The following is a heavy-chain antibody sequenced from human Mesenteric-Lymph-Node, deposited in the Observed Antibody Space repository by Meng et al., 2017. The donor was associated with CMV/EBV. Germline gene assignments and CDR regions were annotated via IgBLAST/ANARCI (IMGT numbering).Heavy chain of an antibody. CDR3: ARGNFYGMDV. Sequence: GESLKISCAASGFTFSSYSMNWVRQTPGKGLVWVSRIHSDGSRTSYADSVKGRFTISRDNANKTPYLQMNSLTAEDTAVYYCARGNFYGMDVWGQGTTVTVSS. J-gene: IGHJ6*02. D-gene: IGHD1-7*01. V-gene: IGHV3-74*01. CDR2: IHSDGSRT. CDR1: GFTFSSYS.